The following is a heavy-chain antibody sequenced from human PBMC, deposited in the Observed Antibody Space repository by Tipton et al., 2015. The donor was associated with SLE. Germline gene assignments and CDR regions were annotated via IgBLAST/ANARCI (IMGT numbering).Heavy chain of an antibody. CDR2: INHSGST. Sequence: TLSLTCAVYGGSFSDYYWSWIRQPPGKGLEWIGEINHSGSTNYNPSLKSRVTISVDTSKNQFSLKLSSVTAADTAVYYCARSGPSWGYYYYMDVWGKGTTVTVSS. D-gene: IGHD3-16*01. CDR3: ARSGPSWGYYYYMDV. V-gene: IGHV4-34*01. CDR1: GGSFSDYY. J-gene: IGHJ6*03.